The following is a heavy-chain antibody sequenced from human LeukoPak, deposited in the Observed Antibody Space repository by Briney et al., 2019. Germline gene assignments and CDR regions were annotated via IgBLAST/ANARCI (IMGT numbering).Heavy chain of an antibody. D-gene: IGHD6-13*01. V-gene: IGHV1-69*13. J-gene: IGHJ4*02. Sequence: SVKVSCKASGGTFSSYAISWVRQAPGQGLEWMGGIIPIFGTANYAQKFQGRVTITADESTSTAYMELSSLRAEDTAVYYCARGPARAQQLGLDYWGQGTLVTVSS. CDR3: ARGPARAQQLGLDY. CDR2: IIPIFGTA. CDR1: GGTFSSYA.